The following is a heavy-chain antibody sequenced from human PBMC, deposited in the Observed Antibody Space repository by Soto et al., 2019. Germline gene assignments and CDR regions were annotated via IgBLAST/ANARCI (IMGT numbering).Heavy chain of an antibody. J-gene: IGHJ5*02. D-gene: IGHD6-19*01. CDR2: SYYSGST. Sequence: QVQLQESGPGLVKPSQTLSLTCTVSGGSISSGDYYWSWIRQPPGKGLEWIGYSYYSGSTYYNPSLKTRVTISVDTSKNQFSLKLSSVTAADTAVYYCARDRAGIAVAGNWFDPWGQGTLVTVSS. CDR3: ARDRAGIAVAGNWFDP. CDR1: GGSISSGDYY. V-gene: IGHV4-30-4*01.